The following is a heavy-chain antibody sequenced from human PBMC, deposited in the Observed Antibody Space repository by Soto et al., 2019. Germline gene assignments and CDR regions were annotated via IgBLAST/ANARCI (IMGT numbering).Heavy chain of an antibody. J-gene: IGHJ4*02. V-gene: IGHV4-59*08. Sequence: PSETLSLTFTVCRLSIITYYWSWIPRPPGKGLEWLGYIFYTGSTNSNPSLKSRVTISVDTSKNQFSLKLSSVTAADTAMYYCASRTPYGGYFGSWGQGTLVTVSS. CDR3: ASRTPYGGYFGS. D-gene: IGHD2-21*01. CDR2: IFYTGST. CDR1: RLSIITYY.